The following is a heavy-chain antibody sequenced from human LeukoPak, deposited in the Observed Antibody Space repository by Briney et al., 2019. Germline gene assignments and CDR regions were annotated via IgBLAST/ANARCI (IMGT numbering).Heavy chain of an antibody. V-gene: IGHV3-23*01. Sequence: GGSLRLSCAASGFTFSSYAMSWVRQAPGKGLEWVSAISGSDGSTYYADSVKGRFTISRDNSKNTLYLQMNSLRAEGTAVYYCAKDMWYSSPNWFDPWGQGTLVTVSS. CDR2: ISGSDGST. J-gene: IGHJ5*02. CDR1: GFTFSSYA. D-gene: IGHD6-13*01. CDR3: AKDMWYSSPNWFDP.